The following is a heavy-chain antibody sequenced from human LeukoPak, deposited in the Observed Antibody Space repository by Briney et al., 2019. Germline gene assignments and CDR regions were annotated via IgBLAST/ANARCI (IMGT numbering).Heavy chain of an antibody. V-gene: IGHV5-51*01. J-gene: IGHJ4*02. Sequence: RGESLKISCQGSGYSFTSYWIGWGRQMPGKGLEWMGIIYPSDSDTRYSPSFQGQVTISVDKSISTAYLQWSSLKASDTAMYYCATRHGGRFFDYWGQGTLVTVSS. CDR2: IYPSDSDT. D-gene: IGHD3-3*01. CDR3: ATRHGGRFFDY. CDR1: GYSFTSYW.